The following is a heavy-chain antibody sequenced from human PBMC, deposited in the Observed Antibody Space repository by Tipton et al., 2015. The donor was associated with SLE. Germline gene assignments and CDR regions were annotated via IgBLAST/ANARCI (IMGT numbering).Heavy chain of an antibody. CDR3: AIYKPRNDVFDI. CDR1: GYSISSGYF. CDR2: ISHSGST. Sequence: TLSLTCSVSGYSISSGYFWDWIRQPPGKGLEWIGTISHSGSTYYNPSLKSRVTISVDTSKNQLSLNLSSVTAADTAVYYCAIYKPRNDVFDIWGQGTWVTVSS. J-gene: IGHJ3*02. D-gene: IGHD1-1*01. V-gene: IGHV4-38-2*01.